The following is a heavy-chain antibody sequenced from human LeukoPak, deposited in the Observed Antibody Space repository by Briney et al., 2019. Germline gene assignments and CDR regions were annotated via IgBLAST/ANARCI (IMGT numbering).Heavy chain of an antibody. CDR1: GGSFSGYY. D-gene: IGHD3-22*01. J-gene: IGHJ4*02. CDR2: INHSGST. CDR3: ARVVRSSGYSD. Sequence: PSETLSLTCAVYGGSFSGYYWSWIRQPPGKGLEWIGEINHSGSTNYNPPLKSRVTISVDTSKNQCSLKLSSVTAADTAVYHCARVVRSSGYSDWGQGTLVTVSS. V-gene: IGHV4-34*01.